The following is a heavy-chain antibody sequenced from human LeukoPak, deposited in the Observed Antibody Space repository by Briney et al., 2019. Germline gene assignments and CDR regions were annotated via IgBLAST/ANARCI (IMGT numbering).Heavy chain of an antibody. CDR3: YGANAEH. CDR2: TNTDGSST. J-gene: IGHJ1*01. Sequence: GGSLRLSCAASGFTFSSYWMHWVRQAPGKGLVWVSGTNTDGSSTMYAGSVKGRFTIARDNAKNTLYLQMNSLRAEDTAVYYCYGANAEHWGQGTLVTVSS. V-gene: IGHV3-74*03. D-gene: IGHD4-23*01. CDR1: GFTFSSYW.